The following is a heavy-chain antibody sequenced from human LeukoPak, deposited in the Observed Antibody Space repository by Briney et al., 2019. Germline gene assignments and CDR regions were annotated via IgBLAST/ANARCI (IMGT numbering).Heavy chain of an antibody. V-gene: IGHV3-15*01. CDR3: TTDGIVGATMPG. D-gene: IGHD1-26*01. J-gene: IGHJ4*02. CDR2: IKSKTDGGTT. Sequence: PGGALRLSCAASGFTFSNAWMSWVRPAPGGGVEWVGRIKSKTDGGTTDYAAPVKGRFTISRDDSKNTLYLQMNSLKTEDTAVYYCTTDGIVGATMPGWGQGTLVTVSS. CDR1: GFTFSNAW.